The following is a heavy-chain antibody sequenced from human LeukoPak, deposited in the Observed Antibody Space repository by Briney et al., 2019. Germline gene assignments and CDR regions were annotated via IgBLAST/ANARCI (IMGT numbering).Heavy chain of an antibody. Sequence: SETLSLTCTVSGGSISSYYWSWIRQPPGKGLEWIGYIYYSGSTNYNPSLKSRVTLSVDTSKNQFSLKLSSVTAADTAVYYCARVRGGYCSSTSCYDFDYWGQGTLVTVSS. D-gene: IGHD2-2*01. CDR1: GGSISSYY. CDR2: IYYSGST. J-gene: IGHJ4*02. CDR3: ARVRGGYCSSTSCYDFDY. V-gene: IGHV4-59*01.